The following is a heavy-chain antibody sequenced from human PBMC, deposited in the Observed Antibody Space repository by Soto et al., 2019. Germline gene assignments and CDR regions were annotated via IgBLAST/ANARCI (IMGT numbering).Heavy chain of an antibody. J-gene: IGHJ6*02. V-gene: IGHV5-51*01. CDR3: ARRRQTTLYYYYGMDV. CDR2: IYPGDSDT. Sequence: PGESLKISCKASGFTFTDYWIGWVRQMPGKGLEWMGLIYPGDSDTRYSRSFQGQVTISADKSVSTAYLQWNNLKASDSAMYYCARRRQTTLYYYYGMDVWGQGTPVTVSS. CDR1: GFTFTDYW.